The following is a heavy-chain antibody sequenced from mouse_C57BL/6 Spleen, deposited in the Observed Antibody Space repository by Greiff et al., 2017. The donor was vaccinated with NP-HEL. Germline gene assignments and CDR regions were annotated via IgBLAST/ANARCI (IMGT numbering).Heavy chain of an antibody. V-gene: IGHV2-6-1*01. CDR2: IWSDGST. J-gene: IGHJ4*01. CDR1: GFSLTSYG. Sequence: VKLMESGPGLVAPSQSLSITCTVSGFSLTSYGVHWVRQPPGKGLEWLVVIWSDGSTTYNSALKSRLSISKDNSKSQVFLKMNSLQTDDTAMYYCARHRDYDYEGGGLAMDYWGQGTSVTVSS. CDR3: ARHRDYDYEGGGLAMDY. D-gene: IGHD2-4*01.